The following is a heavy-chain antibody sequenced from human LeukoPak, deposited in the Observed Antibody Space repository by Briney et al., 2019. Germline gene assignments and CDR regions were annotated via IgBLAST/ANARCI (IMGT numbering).Heavy chain of an antibody. CDR1: GFTFTHYG. CDR2: ISAYNGDT. Sequence: ASVKVSCKASGFTFTHYGFSWVRQAPGQGLEWMGWISAYNGDTKYAQEFQGRITMTTDASTNTAYMELRSLKSDDTATYFCGRDFSNTSGFKVVFDYWGQGTLVTVYS. CDR3: GRDFSNTSGFKVVFDY. J-gene: IGHJ4*02. D-gene: IGHD3-22*01. V-gene: IGHV1-18*01.